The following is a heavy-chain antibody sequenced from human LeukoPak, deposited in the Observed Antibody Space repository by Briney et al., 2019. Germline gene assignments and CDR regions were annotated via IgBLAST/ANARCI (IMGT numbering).Heavy chain of an antibody. CDR2: IYLDGSRA. CDR3: ARDFLHLGG. D-gene: IGHD3-16*01. V-gene: IGHV3-7*01. Sequence: GGSLRLSCAVSGFTFSNYWMSWARQSPGKGLEWVANIYLDGSRAYYVDSVKGRFTISRDNAKNSLFLQMNSLSAEDTAVYYCARDFLHLGGWGQGTMVTVSS. CDR1: GFTFSNYW. J-gene: IGHJ3*01.